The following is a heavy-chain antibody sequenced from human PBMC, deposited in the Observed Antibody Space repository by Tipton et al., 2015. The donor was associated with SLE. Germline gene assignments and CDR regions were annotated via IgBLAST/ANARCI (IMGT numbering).Heavy chain of an antibody. CDR1: GGSISSYY. V-gene: IGHV4-59*08. J-gene: IGHJ2*01. D-gene: IGHD5-18*01. Sequence: TLSLTCTVSGGSISSYYWSWIRQPPGKGLEWIGYIYYSGSTNYNPSLKSRVTISVDTSKNQFSLKLSSVTAADTAVYYCPRGGTAMAYWYFDLWGRGTLVTVSS. CDR2: IYYSGST. CDR3: PRGGTAMAYWYFDL.